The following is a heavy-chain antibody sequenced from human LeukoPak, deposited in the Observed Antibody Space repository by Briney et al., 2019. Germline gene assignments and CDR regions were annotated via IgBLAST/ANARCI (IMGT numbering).Heavy chain of an antibody. V-gene: IGHV4-4*07. CDR2: VHASGSP. J-gene: IGHJ5*02. D-gene: IGHD1-26*01. Sequence: SETLSLTCDVSGGSTSRHYWAWIRLPAGKGLEWIGHVHASGSPDYSPSLKSRVTMSVDTSKNQVSLRLSSMTAADTAVYFCARVSYNAGSFISGGWFDPWGQGIRVTVSS. CDR3: ARVSYNAGSFISGGWFDP. CDR1: GGSTSRHY.